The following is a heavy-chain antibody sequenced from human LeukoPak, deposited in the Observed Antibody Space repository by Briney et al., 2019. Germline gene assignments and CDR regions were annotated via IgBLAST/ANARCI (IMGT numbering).Heavy chain of an antibody. J-gene: IGHJ4*02. CDR3: AIARYCSGGSCYHFDY. CDR1: GGSISSGDYY. CDR2: IYYSGST. Sequence: SQTLSLTCTVSGGSISSGDYYWSWIRQPPGKGLEWIGYIYYSGSTYYNPSLKSRVTIPVDTSKNQFSLKLSSVTAADTAVYYCAIARYCSGGSCYHFDYWGQGTLVTVSS. D-gene: IGHD2-15*01. V-gene: IGHV4-30-4*01.